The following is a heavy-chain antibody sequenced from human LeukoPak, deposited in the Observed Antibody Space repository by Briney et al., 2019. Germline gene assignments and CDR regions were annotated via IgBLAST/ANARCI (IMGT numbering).Heavy chain of an antibody. Sequence: GGSLRLSCAASGFTFTDHYMSWIRQAPGKGLEWVSYISSGSTYTNYADSVKGRFTISRDNAKNSLYLQMNSLRAEDTAVYYCAKDFDVDTAIISYFDCWGQGTLVTVSS. J-gene: IGHJ4*02. V-gene: IGHV3-11*05. CDR2: ISSGSTYT. D-gene: IGHD5-18*01. CDR1: GFTFTDHY. CDR3: AKDFDVDTAIISYFDC.